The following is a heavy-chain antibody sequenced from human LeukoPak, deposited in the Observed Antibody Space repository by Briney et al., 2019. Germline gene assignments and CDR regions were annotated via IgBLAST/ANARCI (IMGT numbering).Heavy chain of an antibody. V-gene: IGHV1-24*01. CDR2: FHPEDGET. CDR1: GYTVTELS. CDR3: ARGRRYSGYDAFGY. J-gene: IGHJ4*02. D-gene: IGHD5-12*01. Sequence: ASVKVSCKVSGYTVTELSMHWVRQSPGKGLEWMGGFHPEDGETIYAQKFQGRVTMTEDTSTDTAYMELSSLRSEDTAVYYCARGRRYSGYDAFGYWGQGTLVTVSS.